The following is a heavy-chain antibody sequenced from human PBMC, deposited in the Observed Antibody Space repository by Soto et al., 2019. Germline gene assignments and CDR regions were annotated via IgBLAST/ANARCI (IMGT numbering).Heavy chain of an antibody. D-gene: IGHD3-10*01. V-gene: IGHV3-11*06. CDR1: GLTFSDYY. Sequence: QVQLVESGGGLVKPGGSLRLSCAASGLTFSDYYMSWIRQAPGKGLEWVSYISSSSSYTNYADSVKGRFTISRDNAKNSLYLQMNSLRAEDTAVYYCATGVKGIMVRGGGAFDIWGQGTMVTVSS. J-gene: IGHJ3*02. CDR3: ATGVKGIMVRGGGAFDI. CDR2: ISSSSSYT.